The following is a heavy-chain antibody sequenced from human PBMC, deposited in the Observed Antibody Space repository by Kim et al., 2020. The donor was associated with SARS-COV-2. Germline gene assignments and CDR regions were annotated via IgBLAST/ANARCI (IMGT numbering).Heavy chain of an antibody. CDR1: GGSISSSSYY. D-gene: IGHD6-13*01. J-gene: IGHJ6*02. CDR3: ARDWGSVAAAGTDHYYGMDV. V-gene: IGHV4-39*07. Sequence: SETLSLTCTVSGGSISSSSYYWGWIRQPPGKGLEWIGSIYYSGSTYYNPSLKSRVTISVDTSKNQFSLKLSSVTAADTAVYYCARDWGSVAAAGTDHYYGMDVWGQGTTVTVSS. CDR2: IYYSGST.